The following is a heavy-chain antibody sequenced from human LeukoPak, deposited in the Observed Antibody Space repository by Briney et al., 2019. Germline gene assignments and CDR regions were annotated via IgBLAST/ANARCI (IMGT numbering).Heavy chain of an antibody. CDR1: GESLNSYY. CDR3: ARGAWATRLGS. CDR2: IYESGST. D-gene: IGHD2-15*01. Sequence: PSETLSLTCAVYGESLNSYYWSWIRQPPGKGLEWIGEIYESGSTEHNPSLKSRVTISMAPSKQQFSLSLTSVTAADTAVYYCARGAWATRLGSWGLGTPVIVSS. J-gene: IGHJ4*02. V-gene: IGHV4-34*01.